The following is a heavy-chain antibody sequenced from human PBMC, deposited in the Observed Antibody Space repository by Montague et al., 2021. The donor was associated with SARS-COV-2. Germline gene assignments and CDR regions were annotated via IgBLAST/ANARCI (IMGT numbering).Heavy chain of an antibody. V-gene: IGHV4-59*08. D-gene: IGHD6-19*01. CDR1: PGSISSFF. CDR2: IYYDGRS. CDR3: VRHGGGWYVYSYYMDV. J-gene: IGHJ6*03. Sequence: SETLSLTCNVSPGSISSFFWRWIRQPPGGGLEWIGYIYYDGRSDYNPSLKSRVTISIDTSKNQFSLRLTSVTAADTAVYYCVRHGGGWYVYSYYMDVWGKGTTVIVSS.